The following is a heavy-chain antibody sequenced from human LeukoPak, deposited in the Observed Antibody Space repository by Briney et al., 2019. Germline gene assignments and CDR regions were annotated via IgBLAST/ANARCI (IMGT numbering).Heavy chain of an antibody. CDR1: GFTFTTYW. CDR3: ATGARGKN. V-gene: IGHV3-7*01. Sequence: PGGSLRLSCTASGFTFTTYWMSWVRQAPGKGLEWVAKINQDGSEKEYVDSVKGRFTISRDNAKNSVYVQMNSLRPEDTAVYYCATGARGKNWGQGTLVTVPS. CDR2: INQDGSEK. J-gene: IGHJ4*02.